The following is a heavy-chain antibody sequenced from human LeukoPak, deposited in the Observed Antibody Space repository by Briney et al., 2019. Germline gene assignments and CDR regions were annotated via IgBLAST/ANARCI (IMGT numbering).Heavy chain of an antibody. Sequence: ASVKVSCKASGSTFSSYAISWVRQAPGQGLEWMGWISTYNGNTNYAQNLQGRVTMTTDTSTSTAYMELRSLTSDDTAVYYCARARSGAVARNYNWFDPWGQGTLVTVSS. J-gene: IGHJ5*02. CDR2: ISTYNGNT. V-gene: IGHV1-18*01. CDR3: ARARSGAVARNYNWFDP. CDR1: GSTFSSYA. D-gene: IGHD6-19*01.